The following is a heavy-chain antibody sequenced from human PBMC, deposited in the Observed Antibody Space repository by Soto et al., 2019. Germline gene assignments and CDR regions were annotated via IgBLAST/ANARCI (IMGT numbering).Heavy chain of an antibody. J-gene: IGHJ4*02. Sequence: EVQLVESGGGLVQPGGSLRLSCAASGFTFSSYSMNWVRQAPGKGLEWVSYISSSSSTIYYADSVKGRFTISRDNAKNSLYLQMNSLRAEDTAVYYCASASSSWNWALRFDYWGQGTLVTVSS. CDR3: ASASSSWNWALRFDY. V-gene: IGHV3-48*01. CDR1: GFTFSSYS. CDR2: ISSSSSTI. D-gene: IGHD6-13*01.